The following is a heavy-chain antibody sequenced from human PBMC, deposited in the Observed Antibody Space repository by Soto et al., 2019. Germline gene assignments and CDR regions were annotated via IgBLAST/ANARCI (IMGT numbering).Heavy chain of an antibody. CDR2: FDPEDGET. Sequence: ASVKVSCKVSGYTLTELSMHWVRQAPGKGLEWMGGFDPEDGETIYAQKFQGRVTITRDTSASTAYMELSSLRSEDTAVYYCARDYVPYYYYYYGMDVWGQGTTVTVSS. D-gene: IGHD3-16*01. J-gene: IGHJ6*02. CDR3: ARDYVPYYYYYYGMDV. V-gene: IGHV1-24*01. CDR1: GYTLTELS.